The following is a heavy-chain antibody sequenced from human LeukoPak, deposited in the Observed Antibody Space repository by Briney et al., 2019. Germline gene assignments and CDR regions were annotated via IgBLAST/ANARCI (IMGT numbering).Heavy chain of an antibody. CDR2: VYPGDSDT. CDR3: ARRGFCSGGSCFSAPFDL. D-gene: IGHD2-15*01. Sequence: GESLKISCQGSGYTFTNYWIAWVRQMPGKGLDWMGIVYPGDSDTRYSPSFQGQVSISADKSINTAYLQWGSLKASDTAMYYCARRGFCSGGSCFSAPFDLWGQGTLLTVSS. J-gene: IGHJ4*02. V-gene: IGHV5-51*01. CDR1: GYTFTNYW.